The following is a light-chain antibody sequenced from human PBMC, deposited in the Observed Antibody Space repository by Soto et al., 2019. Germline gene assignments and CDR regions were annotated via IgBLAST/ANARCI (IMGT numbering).Light chain of an antibody. CDR2: DVS. Sequence: QSVLTQPASVSGSPGQSITISCTGTSSDVGGYNYVSWHQQHPGRAPKLMIYDVSNRPSGASNRFSGSKSGNTASLTISGLQPEDEADYYCSSYTSSNSWVFGGGTKLTVL. V-gene: IGLV2-14*01. CDR1: SSDVGGYNY. CDR3: SSYTSSNSWV. J-gene: IGLJ3*02.